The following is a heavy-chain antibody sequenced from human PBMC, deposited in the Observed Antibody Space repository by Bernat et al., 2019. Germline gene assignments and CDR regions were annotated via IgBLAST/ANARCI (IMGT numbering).Heavy chain of an antibody. Sequence: QVQLQESGPGLVKPSQTLSLTCTVSGGSISSGGYYWSWIRQHPGKGLEWIGYIYYSGSTNYNPSLKSRVTISVDTSKNQFSLKLSSVTAADTAVYYCARGRYSSGWYYAFDIWGQGTMVTVSS. D-gene: IGHD6-19*01. V-gene: IGHV4-31*03. CDR1: GGSISSGGYY. CDR2: IYYSGST. CDR3: ARGRYSSGWYYAFDI. J-gene: IGHJ3*02.